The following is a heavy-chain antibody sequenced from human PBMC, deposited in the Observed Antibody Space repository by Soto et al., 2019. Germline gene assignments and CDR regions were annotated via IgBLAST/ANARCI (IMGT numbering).Heavy chain of an antibody. V-gene: IGHV5-51*01. J-gene: IGHJ6*02. CDR3: ARLGLGYSSSSNYYGMDV. CDR1: GYSFTSYW. D-gene: IGHD6-6*01. Sequence: LGESLKISCKGSGYSFTSYWIGWVRQMPGKGLEWRGIIYPGDSDTRYSPSFQGQVTISADKSISTAYLQWSSLKASDTAMYYCARLGLGYSSSSNYYGMDVWGQGTTVTVSS. CDR2: IYPGDSDT.